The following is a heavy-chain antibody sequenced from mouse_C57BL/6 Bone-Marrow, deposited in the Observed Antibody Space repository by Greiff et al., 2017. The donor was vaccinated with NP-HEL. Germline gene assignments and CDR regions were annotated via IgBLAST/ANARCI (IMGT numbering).Heavy chain of an antibody. CDR2: IYPRDGST. J-gene: IGHJ2*01. Sequence: QVQLQQSGPELVKPGASVKLSCKASGYTFTSYDINWVKQRPGQGLEWIGWIYPRDGSTKYNEKFKGKATLTVDTSSSTAYMELHSLTSEDSAVYVCARYRLRYPDYFDYWGQGTTLTVSS. CDR1: GYTFTSYD. D-gene: IGHD1-1*01. V-gene: IGHV1-85*01. CDR3: ARYRLRYPDYFDY.